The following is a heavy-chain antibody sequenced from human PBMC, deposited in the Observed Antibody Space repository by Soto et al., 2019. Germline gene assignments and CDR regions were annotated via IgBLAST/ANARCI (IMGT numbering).Heavy chain of an antibody. V-gene: IGHV4-34*01. CDR2: INHSGST. CDR3: ASGGYYDFWSGYLRPLRY. Sequence: SETLSLTCAVYGGSFSGYYWGWIRQPPGKGLEWIGEINHSGSTNYNPSLKSRVTISVDTSKNQFSLKLSSVTAADTAVYYCASGGYYDFWSGYLRPLRYWGQGTLVTVSS. J-gene: IGHJ4*02. D-gene: IGHD3-3*01. CDR1: GGSFSGYY.